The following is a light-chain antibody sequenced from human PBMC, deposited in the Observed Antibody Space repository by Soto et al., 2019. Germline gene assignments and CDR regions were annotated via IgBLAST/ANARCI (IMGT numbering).Light chain of an antibody. CDR2: LGS. CDR3: MQSLQTPWT. Sequence: DIVMTQSPLSLPVTPGEPASISCRSSQSLLHSNGYNYLDWYLQKPGQSPQLLIYLGSHPASGVPDRFSGSGSGTDFTLKISRVEAEDVGVYYCMQSLQTPWTCGQGTKVDIK. V-gene: IGKV2-28*01. J-gene: IGKJ1*01. CDR1: QSLLHSNGYNY.